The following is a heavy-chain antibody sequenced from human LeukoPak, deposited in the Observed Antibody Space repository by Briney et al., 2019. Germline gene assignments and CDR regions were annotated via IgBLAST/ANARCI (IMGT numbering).Heavy chain of an antibody. CDR2: IYTSGST. D-gene: IGHD2-2*02. Sequence: PSETLSLTCTVSGYSISSYYWSWIRQPAGKGLEWIGRIYTSGSTNYNPSLKSRVTMSVDTSKNQFSLKLSSVTAADTAVYYCARSDLYCSSTSCYMDAFDIWGQGTMVTVSS. CDR3: ARSDLYCSSTSCYMDAFDI. V-gene: IGHV4-4*07. J-gene: IGHJ3*02. CDR1: GYSISSYY.